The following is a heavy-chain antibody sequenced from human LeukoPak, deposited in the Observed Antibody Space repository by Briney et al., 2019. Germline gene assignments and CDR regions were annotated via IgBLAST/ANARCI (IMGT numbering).Heavy chain of an antibody. CDR3: AKDRYDYVWYRHLRYYFDY. D-gene: IGHD3-16*01. CDR1: GFTFSSYG. J-gene: IGHJ4*02. Sequence: HPGGSLRLSCAASGFTFSSYGMHWVRQAPGKGLEWVAVISYDGSNKYYADSVKGRFTISRDNSKNTLYLQMNSLRAEDTAVYYCAKDRYDYVWYRHLRYYFDYWGQGTLVTVSS. V-gene: IGHV3-30*18. CDR2: ISYDGSNK.